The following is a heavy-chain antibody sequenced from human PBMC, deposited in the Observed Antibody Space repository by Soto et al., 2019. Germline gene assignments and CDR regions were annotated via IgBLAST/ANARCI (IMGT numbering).Heavy chain of an antibody. J-gene: IGHJ6*02. D-gene: IGHD2-2*01. CDR3: ARDGSSTTRGYYYYGMDV. Sequence: GASVKVSCKASGYTFTSYYMHWVRQAPGQGLEWMGIINPSGGSTSYAQKFQGRVTMTRDTSTSTVYMELSSLRSEDTAVYYCARDGSSTTRGYYYYGMDVWGQGTTVTAP. CDR1: GYTFTSYY. V-gene: IGHV1-46*01. CDR2: INPSGGST.